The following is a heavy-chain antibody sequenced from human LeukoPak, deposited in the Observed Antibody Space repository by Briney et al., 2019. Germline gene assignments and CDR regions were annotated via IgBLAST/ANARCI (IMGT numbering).Heavy chain of an antibody. Sequence: GASVKVSCKASGYTFNSYGINWVRPAPGQGLEWMGWISVYNGQTNYAHKFQGRVTMTTDTSTRTVYMELRSLRSDDTAVYYCARDSGWELQHFYFDHWGQGTLVTVSA. D-gene: IGHD1-26*01. CDR1: GYTFNSYG. J-gene: IGHJ4*02. CDR2: ISVYNGQT. V-gene: IGHV1-18*01. CDR3: ARDSGWELQHFYFDH.